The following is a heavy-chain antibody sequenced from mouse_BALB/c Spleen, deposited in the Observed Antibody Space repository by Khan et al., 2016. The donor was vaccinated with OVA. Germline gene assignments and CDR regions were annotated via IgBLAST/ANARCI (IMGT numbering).Heavy chain of an antibody. J-gene: IGHJ3*01. D-gene: IGHD1-3*01. CDR3: ARAFYNGAWFAY. CDR1: EFSISNYG. CDR2: IWAGGST. V-gene: IGHV2-9*02. Sequence: QVQLKESGPGLVAPSQTLSITCTVSEFSISNYGVHWVRQPPGKGLEWLGVIWAGGSTNHNSALMSRLSITKDNSKNQVFLKMNSLQTDDTAIYYCARAFYNGAWFAYWGQGTLVTVSA.